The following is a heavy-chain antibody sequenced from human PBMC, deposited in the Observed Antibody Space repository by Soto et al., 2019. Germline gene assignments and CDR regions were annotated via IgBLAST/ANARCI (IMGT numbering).Heavy chain of an antibody. CDR1: GGTFSSYA. D-gene: IGHD2-8*01. J-gene: IGHJ6*02. CDR3: ARGGPHALYLDV. Sequence: QVQLVQSGAEVKKPGSSVKVSCKASGGTFSSYAISWVRQAPGQGLEWMGGIIPIFGTANYAPKFQGRVTTTADESTRTAYIELSSLRSEDTAVYSCARGGPHALYLDVWGQGTTVTVSS. V-gene: IGHV1-69*01. CDR2: IIPIFGTA.